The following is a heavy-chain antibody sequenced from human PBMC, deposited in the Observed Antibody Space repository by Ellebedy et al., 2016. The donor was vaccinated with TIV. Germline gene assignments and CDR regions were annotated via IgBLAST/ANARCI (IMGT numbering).Heavy chain of an antibody. V-gene: IGHV4-30-2*01. CDR1: GDSISSGDYS. CDR3: AKGSGYTYSYLDF. Sequence: LRLSCAVSGDSISSGDYSWSWIRQPPGKGLEWIGHIYWRGSTYYNPSLESLLTMSVDMSKNQFSLKLSSVTAADTAVYYCAKGSGYTYSYLDFWGQGTLVTVSS. D-gene: IGHD5-12*01. J-gene: IGHJ4*02. CDR2: IYWRGST.